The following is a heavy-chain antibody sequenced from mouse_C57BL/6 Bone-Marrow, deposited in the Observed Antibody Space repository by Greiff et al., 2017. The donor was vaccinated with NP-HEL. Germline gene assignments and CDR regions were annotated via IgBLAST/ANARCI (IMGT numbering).Heavy chain of an antibody. Sequence: QVQLKQPGAELVRPGSSVKLSCKASGYTFTSYWMDWVKQRPGQGLEWIGNIYPSDSETHYNQKFKDKATLTVDKSSSTAYMQLSSLTSEDSAVYYCARLWYYFDYWGQGTTLTVSS. V-gene: IGHV1-61*01. D-gene: IGHD1-1*02. J-gene: IGHJ2*01. CDR1: GYTFTSYW. CDR3: ARLWYYFDY. CDR2: IYPSDSET.